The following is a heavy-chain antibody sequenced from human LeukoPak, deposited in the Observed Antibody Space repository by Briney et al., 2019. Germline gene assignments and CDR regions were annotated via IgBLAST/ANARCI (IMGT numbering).Heavy chain of an antibody. J-gene: IGHJ2*01. CDR2: IVVGRGNT. D-gene: IGHD3-10*01. Sequence: EASVKVSCTASGFTFTSSAVQWVRQARGQGLEWIGWIVVGRGNTNYAQKFQERVTITRDMSTSTAYMELSSLRSEDTAVYYCAAPYYYGSGSPMNTRSWYFDLWGRGTLVTVSS. CDR3: AAPYYYGSGSPMNTRSWYFDL. CDR1: GFTFTSSA. V-gene: IGHV1-58*01.